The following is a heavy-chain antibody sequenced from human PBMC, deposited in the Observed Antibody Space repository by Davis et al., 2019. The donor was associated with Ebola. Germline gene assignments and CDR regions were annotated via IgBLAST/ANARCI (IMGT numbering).Heavy chain of an antibody. J-gene: IGHJ4*02. CDR1: GFTFSSYS. Sequence: PGGSLRLSCAASGFTFSSYSMNWVRQAPGKGLEWVSSISSSSSYIYYADSVKGRFTISRDNSKNTLYLQMNSLRAEDTAVYYCAREPSFSPHFDYWGQGTLVTVSS. CDR3: AREPSFSPHFDY. CDR2: ISSSSSYI. V-gene: IGHV3-21*01. D-gene: IGHD3-3*02.